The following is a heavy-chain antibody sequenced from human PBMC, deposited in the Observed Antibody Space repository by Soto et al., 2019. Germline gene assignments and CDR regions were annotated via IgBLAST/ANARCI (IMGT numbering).Heavy chain of an antibody. CDR2: INPSGTT. J-gene: IGHJ6*02. Sequence: ASVKVSCKASGYTFTSYYMHWVRQAPGQGLEWVGIINPSGTTTYAQKFQGRVTMTRDASTTTVYMELSGLRSEDTAVYYCARGEVVAASTEYNGMDVWGQGTTVTVSS. CDR3: ARGEVVAASTEYNGMDV. D-gene: IGHD2-15*01. CDR1: GYTFTSYY. V-gene: IGHV1-46*01.